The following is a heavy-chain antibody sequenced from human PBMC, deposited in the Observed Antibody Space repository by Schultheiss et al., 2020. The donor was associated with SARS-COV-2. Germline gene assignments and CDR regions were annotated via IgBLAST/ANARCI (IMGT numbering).Heavy chain of an antibody. CDR3: AADKITFGGEVFDY. CDR1: GFTFTSSA. CDR2: IVVGSGNT. D-gene: IGHD3-16*01. J-gene: IGHJ4*02. V-gene: IGHV1-58*01. Sequence: SVKVSCKASGFTFTSSAVQWVRQARGQRLEWIGWIVVGSGNTNYAQKFQERVTITRDMSTSTAYMELSSLRSEDTAVYYCAADKITFGGEVFDYWGQGTLVTVSS.